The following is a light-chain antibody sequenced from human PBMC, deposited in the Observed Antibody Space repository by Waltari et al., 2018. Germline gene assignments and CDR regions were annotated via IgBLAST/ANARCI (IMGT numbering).Light chain of an antibody. CDR1: QSISSY. CDR2: AAS. Sequence: DIQMTQSPSSLSASVGDRVTITCRSSQSISSYLNWYQQKPGKAPKLRIYAASSLQSGVPSRFSGSGSETDFTLTISSLQPEDFATYYCQQSYSTPRTFGQGTKLEIK. J-gene: IGKJ2*01. V-gene: IGKV1-39*01. CDR3: QQSYSTPRT.